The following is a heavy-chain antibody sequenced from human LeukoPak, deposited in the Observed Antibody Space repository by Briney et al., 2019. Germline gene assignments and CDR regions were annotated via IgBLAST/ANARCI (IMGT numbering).Heavy chain of an antibody. Sequence: SETLSLTCAVYGGSFSGYYWSWIRQPPGKGLEWIGYIYHSGSTYYNPSLKSRVTISVDRSKNQFSLKLSSVTAADTAVYYCASKQNYGDRSDAFDIWGQGTMVTVSS. CDR1: GGSFSGYY. D-gene: IGHD4-17*01. J-gene: IGHJ3*02. CDR2: IYHSGST. CDR3: ASKQNYGDRSDAFDI. V-gene: IGHV4-34*01.